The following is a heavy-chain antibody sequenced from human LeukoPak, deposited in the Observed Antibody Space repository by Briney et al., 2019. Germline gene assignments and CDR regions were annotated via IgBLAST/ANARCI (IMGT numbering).Heavy chain of an antibody. CDR1: GYSIRSGQY. Sequence: SETLSLTCSVSGYSIRSGQYWGWIRQPPGKGLEWIGSMYHSGSTYYNPSLKSRVTISIDTSKNQFSLKLTSVTAADRAVYYCARYRRDGYNRVIDYWGQGILVTVSS. CDR3: ARYRRDGYNRVIDY. CDR2: MYHSGST. V-gene: IGHV4-38-2*02. J-gene: IGHJ4*02. D-gene: IGHD5-24*01.